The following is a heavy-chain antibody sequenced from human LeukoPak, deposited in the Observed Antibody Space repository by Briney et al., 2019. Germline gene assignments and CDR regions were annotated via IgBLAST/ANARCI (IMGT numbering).Heavy chain of an antibody. CDR1: GFTLTAYY. Sequence: ASVKVSCEAFGFTLTAYYVHWLRQAPGQGLEWLGWINPTTGHTKNAEKLQGRVTMIRDTPITTVYMELNRLRSDDTATYYCARGGSGMVDLWGQGTLVSVSS. J-gene: IGHJ5*02. V-gene: IGHV1-2*02. D-gene: IGHD3-10*01. CDR3: ARGGSGMVDL. CDR2: INPTTGHT.